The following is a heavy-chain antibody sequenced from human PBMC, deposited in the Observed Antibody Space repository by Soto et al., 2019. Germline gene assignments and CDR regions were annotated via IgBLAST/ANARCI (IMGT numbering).Heavy chain of an antibody. J-gene: IGHJ4*02. CDR1: GFTFSTYA. D-gene: IGHD3-22*01. CDR2: ISNSAGST. V-gene: IGHV3-23*01. CDR3: ARSRLLGLWQTDY. Sequence: PGGSLRLSCAASGFTFSTYAMNWVRQAPGKGLEWVSTISNSAGSTYYADSVKGRFAISRDNSKTTLYLQMNSLRAEDTALYYCARSRLLGLWQTDYWGQGSLVTVSS.